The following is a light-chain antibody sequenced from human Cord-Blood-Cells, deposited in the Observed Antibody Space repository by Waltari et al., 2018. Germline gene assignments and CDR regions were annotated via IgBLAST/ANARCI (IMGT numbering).Light chain of an antibody. CDR1: QSISSY. CDR3: QQSYSTPQT. V-gene: IGKV1-39*01. J-gene: IGKJ1*01. CDR2: AAS. Sequence: DIQMTQSPSPLSASVGDRVTITCRASQSISSYLNWYQQKPGKAPKLLIYAASSLQSGVPSRFSGSGSGTDFTLTISSLQPXDFAXYYCQQSYSTPQTFGQGTKVEIK.